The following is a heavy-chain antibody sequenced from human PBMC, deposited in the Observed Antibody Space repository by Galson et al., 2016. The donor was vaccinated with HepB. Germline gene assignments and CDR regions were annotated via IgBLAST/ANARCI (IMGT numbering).Heavy chain of an antibody. CDR3: AHSRSYGDYFQH. Sequence: PALVKPTQTLTLTCTFSGFSLSTSAVGVGWIRQPPGKALEWLAVIYWDDDKRYRPSLKSRVTITKDTSKNQVVLTMTNKYPVDTATYYCAHSRSYGDYFQHWGQGTLVTVAS. D-gene: IGHD1-26*01. CDR2: IYWDDDK. J-gene: IGHJ1*01. CDR1: GFSLSTSAVG. V-gene: IGHV2-5*02.